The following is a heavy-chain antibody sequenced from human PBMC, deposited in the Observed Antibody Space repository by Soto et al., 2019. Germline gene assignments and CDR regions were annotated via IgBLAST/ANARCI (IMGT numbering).Heavy chain of an antibody. D-gene: IGHD2-8*01. CDR1: GFTFSSYA. J-gene: IGHJ4*02. CDR3: AKGPGMYSDFDC. CDR2: ISGSDGST. Sequence: EVQMLESGGGLVQPGGSLRLSCAASGFTFSSYAMSWVRQAPGKGLEWVSAISGSDGSTFYADSVKGRFTISRDDAKNTLFLPMTSLRAEDTAVYRCAKGPGMYSDFDCWGQGTLVTVSS. V-gene: IGHV3-23*01.